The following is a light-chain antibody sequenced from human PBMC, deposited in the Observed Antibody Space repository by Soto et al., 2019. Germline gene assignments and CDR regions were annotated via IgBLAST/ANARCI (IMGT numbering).Light chain of an antibody. J-gene: IGLJ1*01. CDR1: SSDVGGYNY. Sequence: QSALTQPASVSGSPGQSITISCTGTSSDVGGYNYVSWYQQHPGKAPKLMIYDVSNRPSGVSNRFSGSKSGNTASLTISGLQAEDEADYYCSSYTSSSLTVFGTGTKV. CDR3: SSYTSSSLTV. CDR2: DVS. V-gene: IGLV2-14*01.